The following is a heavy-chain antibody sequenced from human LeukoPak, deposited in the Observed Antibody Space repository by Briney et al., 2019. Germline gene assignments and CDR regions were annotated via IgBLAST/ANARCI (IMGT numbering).Heavy chain of an antibody. V-gene: IGHV3-23*01. CDR3: ARVYSDIYYYYYYMDV. D-gene: IGHD4-17*01. CDR2: IFPSGGEI. Sequence: GGSLRLSCAASGFTFSTFAMIWVRQPPGKGLEWVSSIFPSGGEIHYADSVRGRFTISRDNSKSTLSLQMNSLRAEDTAVYYCARVYSDIYYYYYYMDVWGKGTTVTISS. CDR1: GFTFSTFA. J-gene: IGHJ6*03.